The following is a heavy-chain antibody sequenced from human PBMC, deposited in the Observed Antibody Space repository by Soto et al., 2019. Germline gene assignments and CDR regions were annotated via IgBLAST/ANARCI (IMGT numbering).Heavy chain of an antibody. D-gene: IGHD4-4*01. Sequence: GGSLRLSCSASGFTFSSYAMHWVRQAPGKGLEYVSAISSNGGSTYYADSVKGRFTISRDNSKNTLYLQMSSLRAADTAVYYCVKDRVMLLTVTSGGFDYWGQGTLVTVSS. CDR1: GFTFSSYA. CDR3: VKDRVMLLTVTSGGFDY. CDR2: ISSNGGST. J-gene: IGHJ4*02. V-gene: IGHV3-64D*06.